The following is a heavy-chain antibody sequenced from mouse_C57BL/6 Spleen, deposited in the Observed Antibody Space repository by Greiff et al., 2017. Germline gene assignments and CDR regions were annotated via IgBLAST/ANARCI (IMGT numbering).Heavy chain of an antibody. CDR2: ISYDGSN. V-gene: IGHV3-6*01. CDR1: GYSITSGYY. D-gene: IGHD1-1*01. J-gene: IGHJ2*01. Sequence: EVQRVESGPGLVKPSQSLSLTCSVTGYSITSGYYWNWIRQFPGNKLEWMGYISYDGSNNYNPSLKNRISITRDTSKNQFFLKLNSVTTEDTATYYCAITTVVAPFDYWGQGTTLTVSS. CDR3: AITTVVAPFDY.